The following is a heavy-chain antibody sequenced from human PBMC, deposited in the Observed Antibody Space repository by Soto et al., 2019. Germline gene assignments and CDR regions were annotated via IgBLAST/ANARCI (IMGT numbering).Heavy chain of an antibody. V-gene: IGHV4-59*08. CDR1: GGYISSYY. CDR3: ARQGRSGWYFDY. CDR2: IYYSGST. Sequence: PSETMSLTCSVSGGYISSYYWSWIRQKTGKGLEWLGFIYYSGSTNYNPSLKSRVTISVDTSKSQFSLKLSSVTAAVMAVYYCARQGRSGWYFDYCGQGTLVTVSS. D-gene: IGHD6-19*01. J-gene: IGHJ4*02.